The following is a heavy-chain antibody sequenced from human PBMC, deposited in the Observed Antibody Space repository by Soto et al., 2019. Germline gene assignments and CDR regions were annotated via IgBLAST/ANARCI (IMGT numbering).Heavy chain of an antibody. CDR1: GGTFSSYA. CDR3: ARLEYSSSWYKGGYYYYGMDV. V-gene: IGHV1-69*13. CDR2: IIPIFGTA. J-gene: IGHJ6*02. Sequence: ASVKVSCKASGGTFSSYAISWVRQAPGQGXEWMGGIIPIFGTANYAQKFQGRVTITADESTSTAYMELSSLRSEDTAVYYCARLEYSSSWYKGGYYYYGMDVWGQGTTVTVSS. D-gene: IGHD6-13*01.